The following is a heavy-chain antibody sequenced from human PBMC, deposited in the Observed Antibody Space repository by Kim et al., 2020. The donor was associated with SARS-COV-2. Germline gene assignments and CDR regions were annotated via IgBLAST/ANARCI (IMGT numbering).Heavy chain of an antibody. V-gene: IGHV3-74*01. CDR3: ARGAKG. J-gene: IGHJ4*02. Sequence: DGRSTGYTDTVKDRFTISRDNARNTLYLQRNSLRAEDTAVYYCARGAKGWGQGTLVIVSS. CDR2: DGRST. D-gene: IGHD3-16*01.